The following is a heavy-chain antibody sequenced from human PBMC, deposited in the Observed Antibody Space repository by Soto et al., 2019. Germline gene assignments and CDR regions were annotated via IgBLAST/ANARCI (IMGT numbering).Heavy chain of an antibody. CDR2: IRDSDSGGST. Sequence: GSLRLAGSASGFTFSNSAMTGVRQAPAKGLEWVSTIRDSDSGGSTFYADSVKGRFTISRDDSKNTLYLQMSSLRAEDKAMYYCAKVRVGIDVDFDYWGQGALVTVYS. J-gene: IGHJ4*02. CDR3: AKVRVGIDVDFDY. D-gene: IGHD2-21*01. CDR1: GFTFSNSA. V-gene: IGHV3-23*01.